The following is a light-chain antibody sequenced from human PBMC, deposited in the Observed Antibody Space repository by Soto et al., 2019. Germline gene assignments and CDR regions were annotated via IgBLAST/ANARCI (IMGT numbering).Light chain of an antibody. CDR3: QERRNWPPIC. CDR1: QSVSGY. Sequence: EIVLIGAPGTMNLSPWEIATLLCRASQSVSGYLAWYQQKPSQAPRLLIYDASNRATGIPARFSGSGSGTDFTLTISSLEPVEFAVYYCQERRNWPPICFGHGTRLEIK. CDR2: DAS. J-gene: IGKJ5*01. V-gene: IGKV3-11*01.